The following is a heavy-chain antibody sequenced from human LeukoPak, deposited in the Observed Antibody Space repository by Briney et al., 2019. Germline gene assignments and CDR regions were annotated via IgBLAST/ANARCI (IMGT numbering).Heavy chain of an antibody. D-gene: IGHD1-14*01. CDR2: MNPNSGNT. Sequence: ASVKVSCKASGYTFTSYDINWVRQATGQGLEWMGWMNPNSGNTGYAQKFQGRVTMTRNTSISTAYMELSSLRSEDTAVYYCARGSRKVRSNYYYYMDVWGKGTTVTVSS. J-gene: IGHJ6*03. CDR1: GYTFTSYD. V-gene: IGHV1-8*01. CDR3: ARGSRKVRSNYYYYMDV.